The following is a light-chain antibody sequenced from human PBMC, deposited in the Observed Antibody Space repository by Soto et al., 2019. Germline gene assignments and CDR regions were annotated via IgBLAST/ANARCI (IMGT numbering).Light chain of an antibody. CDR2: DAS. CDR3: QHYNNWPPGT. V-gene: IGKV3-15*01. CDR1: QSVSSN. Sequence: EIVMTQSPATLSVSPGERATLSCRASQSVSSNLAWYQQKPGQAPRLLIYDASTRATGILARFSGSGSGTEFTLTISSLQSEDFAFYYCQHYNNWPPGTFGQGTKVDIK. J-gene: IGKJ1*01.